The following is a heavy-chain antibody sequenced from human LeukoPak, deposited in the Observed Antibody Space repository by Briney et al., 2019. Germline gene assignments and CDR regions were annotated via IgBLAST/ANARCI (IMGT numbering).Heavy chain of an antibody. Sequence: SVMVSCKASGGTFSSYAISWVRQAPGQGLEWMGGIIPIFGTANYAQKFQGRVTITADESTSTAYMELSSLRSEDTAVYYCARSPDYGDYEYFDYWGQGTLVTVSS. V-gene: IGHV1-69*13. CDR3: ARSPDYGDYEYFDY. D-gene: IGHD4-17*01. CDR1: GGTFSSYA. J-gene: IGHJ4*02. CDR2: IIPIFGTA.